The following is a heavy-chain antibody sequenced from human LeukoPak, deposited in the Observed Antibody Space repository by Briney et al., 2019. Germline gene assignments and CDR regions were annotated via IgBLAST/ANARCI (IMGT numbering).Heavy chain of an antibody. J-gene: IGHJ4*02. Sequence: GASVKVSCKASGGTFSSYAISWVRQAPGQGLEWMGGIIPIFGTANYAQKFQGRVTITADKSTSTAYMELSSLRSEDTAVYYCARDKSQGYYGSGSAFDYWGQGTLVTVSS. V-gene: IGHV1-69*06. CDR3: ARDKSQGYYGSGSAFDY. D-gene: IGHD3-10*01. CDR2: IIPIFGTA. CDR1: GGTFSSYA.